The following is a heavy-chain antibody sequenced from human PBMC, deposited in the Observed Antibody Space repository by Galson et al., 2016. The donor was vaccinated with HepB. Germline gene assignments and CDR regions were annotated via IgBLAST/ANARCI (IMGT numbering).Heavy chain of an antibody. CDR3: VRRYCTGGVCSPGGY. J-gene: IGHJ4*02. V-gene: IGHV3-48*01. D-gene: IGHD2-8*02. CDR2: ISTSGNTV. CDR1: GFTFSSYS. Sequence: SLRLSCAASGFTFSSYSMSWVRQAPGKGLEWVSHISTSGNTVYYADSVKGRFTISRDNAKNSLYLQMNSLRAEDTAVYYCVRRYCTGGVCSPGGYWGQGTLVTVSS.